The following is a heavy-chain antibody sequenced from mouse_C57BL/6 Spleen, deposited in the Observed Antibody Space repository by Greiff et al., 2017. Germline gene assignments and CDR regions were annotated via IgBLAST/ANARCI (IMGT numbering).Heavy chain of an antibody. Sequence: VQLQQSGAELARPGASVKLSCTASGYTFTSYGISWVKQRTGQGLEWIGEIYPRSGNTYYNEKFKGKATLTADTSSSTAYMELRSLTSEDSEVYVCARRTTVVSFYCWGKGATLTVSS. CDR2: IYPRSGNT. CDR3: ARRTTVVSFYC. CDR1: GYTFTSYG. J-gene: IGHJ2*01. V-gene: IGHV1-81*01. D-gene: IGHD1-1*01.